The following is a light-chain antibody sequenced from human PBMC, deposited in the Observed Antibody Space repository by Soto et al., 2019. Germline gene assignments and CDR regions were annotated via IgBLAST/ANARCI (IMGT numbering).Light chain of an antibody. CDR2: AAS. CDR3: QQLNSYPRT. CDR1: QGIGRY. J-gene: IGKJ2*01. Sequence: DSQMTKSPSFLSASVGDRVTITCRASQGIGRYLAWYQQRPGKAPKLLIYAASTLQSGVPSRFSGSASGTDFALTISSLQPEDFATFYCQQLNSYPRTFGQGTKL. V-gene: IGKV1-9*01.